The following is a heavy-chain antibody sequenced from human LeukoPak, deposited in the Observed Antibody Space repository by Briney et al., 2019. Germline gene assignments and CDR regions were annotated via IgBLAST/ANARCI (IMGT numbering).Heavy chain of an antibody. D-gene: IGHD6-13*01. Sequence: PGGSLRLSCAASGFTFSSYSMNWVRQAPGKGLEWVSSISSSSSYINYADSVKGRFTISRDNAKNSLYLQMNSLRAEDTAVYYCASGALELVNPFAPSYWGQGTLVTVSS. J-gene: IGHJ4*02. V-gene: IGHV3-21*01. CDR2: ISSSSSYI. CDR3: ASGALELVNPFAPSY. CDR1: GFTFSSYS.